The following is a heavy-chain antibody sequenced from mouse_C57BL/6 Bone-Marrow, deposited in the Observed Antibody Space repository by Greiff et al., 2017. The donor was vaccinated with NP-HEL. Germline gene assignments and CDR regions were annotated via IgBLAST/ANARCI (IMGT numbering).Heavy chain of an antibody. CDR1: GYTFTSYW. CDR3: ARGGPCPYYYAMDY. J-gene: IGHJ4*01. Sequence: QVQLQQPGAELVKPGASVKLSCTASGYTFTSYWMHWVKQRPGRGLEWIGRIDPNSGGTNYNEKFKSKATLTVDNPSSTAYMQLSSLTSEDSAVYDCARGGPCPYYYAMDYWGQGTSVTVSS. CDR2: IDPNSGGT. V-gene: IGHV1-72*01.